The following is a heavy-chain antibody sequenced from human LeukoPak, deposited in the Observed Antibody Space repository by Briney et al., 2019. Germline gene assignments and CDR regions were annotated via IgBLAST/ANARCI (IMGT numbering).Heavy chain of an antibody. J-gene: IGHJ4*02. V-gene: IGHV1-2*02. Sequence: ASVKVSCKASGYTFVGYYLHWVRQAPGRGLEWMAWIDPYTGNTHYAQKFQGRITVTRDTSVSTTYMELTWLTSDDTARYYCAREYSASEHWGQGTLVTVSS. CDR1: GYTFVGYY. CDR3: AREYSASEH. CDR2: IDPYTGNT. D-gene: IGHD5-12*01.